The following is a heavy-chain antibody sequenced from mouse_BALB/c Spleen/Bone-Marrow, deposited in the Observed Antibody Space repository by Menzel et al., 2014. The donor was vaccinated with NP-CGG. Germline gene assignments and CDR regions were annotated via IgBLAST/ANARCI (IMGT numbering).Heavy chain of an antibody. D-gene: IGHD2-4*01. J-gene: IGHJ4*01. CDR2: INPYNDGV. V-gene: IGHV1-14*01. CDR1: GYTFTSFV. Sequence: EVQLQQSGPELVKPGTSVKMSCKASGYTFTSFVMHWVKQKPGQGLEWIGYINPYNDGVKYYETFKGKATLTSDEASNTAYVELSSLTSEDSAVYYCARTMIYYYAMDYWGQGTSVTVSS. CDR3: ARTMIYYYAMDY.